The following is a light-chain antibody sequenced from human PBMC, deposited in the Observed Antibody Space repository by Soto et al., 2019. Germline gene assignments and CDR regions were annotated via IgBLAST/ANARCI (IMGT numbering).Light chain of an antibody. CDR3: AAWDASLNAYV. Sequence: QLVLSQPPSASGTPGQRVTISCSGSSSNIGRNAVNWYHQLPGTAPKLLIYSNNQRPSGVPDRFSGSKSGTSASLAISGLQSEDEADYYCAAWDASLNAYVFGSGTKVTVL. CDR1: SSNIGRNA. CDR2: SNN. J-gene: IGLJ1*01. V-gene: IGLV1-44*01.